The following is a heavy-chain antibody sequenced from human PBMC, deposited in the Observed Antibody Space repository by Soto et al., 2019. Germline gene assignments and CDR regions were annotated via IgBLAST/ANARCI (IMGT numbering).Heavy chain of an antibody. J-gene: IGHJ5*02. CDR3: ARDREVVVAATYSGFDP. Sequence: VGSLRLSCAASGFTFSSYSMNWVRQAPGKGLEWVSSISSSSSYIYYADSVKGRFTISRDNAKNSLYLQMNSLRAEDTAVYYCARDREVVVAATYSGFDPWGQGTLVTVSS. CDR1: GFTFSSYS. V-gene: IGHV3-21*01. CDR2: ISSSSSYI. D-gene: IGHD2-15*01.